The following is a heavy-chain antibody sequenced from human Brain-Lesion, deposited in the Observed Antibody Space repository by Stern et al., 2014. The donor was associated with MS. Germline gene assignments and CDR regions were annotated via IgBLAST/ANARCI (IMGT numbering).Heavy chain of an antibody. CDR2: IYYRGST. CDR3: AKLWLGELPESPFDY. D-gene: IGHD3-10*01. Sequence: QVQLVQSGPGLVKPSETLSLTCTVSGGSISSSSYYWGWIRQPPGKGLEWIGSIYYRGSTYYNPSLKSRVTISMGTSKNQFSLRLSSVTAADTAVYFCAKLWLGELPESPFDYWGQGTLVTVSS. CDR1: GGSISSSSYY. J-gene: IGHJ4*02. V-gene: IGHV4-39*01.